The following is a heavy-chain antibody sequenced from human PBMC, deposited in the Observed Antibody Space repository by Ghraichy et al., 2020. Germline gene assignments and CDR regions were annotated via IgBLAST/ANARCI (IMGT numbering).Heavy chain of an antibody. V-gene: IGHV3-48*02. CDR3: ARGATTGRGQFAY. J-gene: IGHJ4*02. D-gene: IGHD1-26*01. CDR2: ISSGSTTI. CDR1: GFTFSSYS. Sequence: GGSLRLSCAVSGFTFSSYSVNWVRQAPGKGLEWVSYISSGSTTIYYVDSVKGRFTISRDNAQNSLYLQMNSLRDEDTAVYYCARGATTGRGQFAYWSQGTRVTISS.